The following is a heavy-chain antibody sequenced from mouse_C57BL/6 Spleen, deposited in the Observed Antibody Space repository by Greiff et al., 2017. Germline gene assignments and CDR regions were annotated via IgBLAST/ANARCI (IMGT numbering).Heavy chain of an antibody. D-gene: IGHD2-1*01. V-gene: IGHV1-18*01. J-gene: IGHJ3*01. CDR1: GYTFTDYN. Sequence: EVKLVESGPELVKPGASVKIPCKASGYTFTDYNMDWVKQSHGKSLEWIGDINPNNGGTIYNQKFKGKSTLTVDKSSSTAYMELRSLTSEDTAVYYCARGEYGNSAWFAYWGQGTLVTVSA. CDR3: ARGEYGNSAWFAY. CDR2: INPNNGGT.